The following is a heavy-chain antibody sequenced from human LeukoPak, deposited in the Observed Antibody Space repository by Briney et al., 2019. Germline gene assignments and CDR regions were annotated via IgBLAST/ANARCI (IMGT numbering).Heavy chain of an antibody. V-gene: IGHV3-48*03. D-gene: IGHD3-3*01. J-gene: IGHJ4*02. CDR2: ISSSGSTI. CDR3: AKAPDFWSGYYTRGPGAIDY. Sequence: GGSLRLSCAASGFTFSSYEMNWVRQAPGKGLEWVSYISSSGSTIYYADSVKGRFTISRDNAKNSLYLRLNSLRAEDTAVYYCAKAPDFWSGYYTRGPGAIDYWGQGTLVTVSS. CDR1: GFTFSSYE.